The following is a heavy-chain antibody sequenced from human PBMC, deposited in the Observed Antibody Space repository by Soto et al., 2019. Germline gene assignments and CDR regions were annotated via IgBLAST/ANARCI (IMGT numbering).Heavy chain of an antibody. Sequence: QVQLVESGGGVVQPGRSLRLSCAASGFTFRSYAMHWVRQAPGKGLDWVAVISYDGSNKYYADSVKGRFTVSRDNSKNTLYLQMNSLGAEDTAMYYCARSYCISTRCYPVDYWGQGTLVTVSS. CDR3: ARSYCISTRCYPVDY. CDR1: GFTFRSYA. V-gene: IGHV3-30-3*01. D-gene: IGHD2-2*01. J-gene: IGHJ4*02. CDR2: ISYDGSNK.